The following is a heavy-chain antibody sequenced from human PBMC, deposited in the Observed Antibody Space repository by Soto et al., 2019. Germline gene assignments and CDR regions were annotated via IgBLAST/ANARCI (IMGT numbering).Heavy chain of an antibody. D-gene: IGHD4-17*01. V-gene: IGHV4-34*01. CDR3: ARVWTTVTNWFDP. CDR1: GGSFSGYS. Sequence: TSETLSLTCAVNGGSFSGYSWTWIRQPPGKGLEWIGQINHSGSTNHNKSLKSRVTISLGASSNQFYLELTSVTAADTAVYYCARVWTTVTNWFDPWGQGTLVTVSS. CDR2: INHSGST. J-gene: IGHJ5*02.